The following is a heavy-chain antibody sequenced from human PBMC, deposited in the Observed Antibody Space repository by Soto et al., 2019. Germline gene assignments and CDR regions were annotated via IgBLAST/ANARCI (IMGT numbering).Heavy chain of an antibody. J-gene: IGHJ4*02. Sequence: PGGSLRLSCAASGFTFSSYSMNWVRQAPGKGLEWVSSISSSSSYIYYADSVKGRFTISRDNAKNSLYLQMNSLRAEDTAVYYCARDHVDTAMVLLEVFDSWGQGTLVTVSS. CDR2: ISSSSSYI. V-gene: IGHV3-21*01. CDR1: GFTFSSYS. CDR3: ARDHVDTAMVLLEVFDS. D-gene: IGHD5-18*01.